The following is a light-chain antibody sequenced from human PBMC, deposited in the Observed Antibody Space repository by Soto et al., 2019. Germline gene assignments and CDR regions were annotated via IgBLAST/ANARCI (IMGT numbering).Light chain of an antibody. J-gene: IGLJ2*01. V-gene: IGLV2-14*01. Sequence: QSALTQPASVSGSPGQSITISCTGTSSDVGGYNFVSWYQQHPVKAPKLMIYEVSNRPSGVSYRFSGSKSGNTSSLTISGLQAEDEADYYCISYTISVTLVFGGGTKLTVL. CDR2: EVS. CDR3: ISYTISVTLV. CDR1: SSDVGGYNF.